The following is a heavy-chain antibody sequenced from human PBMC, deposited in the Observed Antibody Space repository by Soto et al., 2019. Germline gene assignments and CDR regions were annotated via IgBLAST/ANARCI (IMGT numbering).Heavy chain of an antibody. CDR1: GGSISSGGYS. D-gene: IGHD3-22*01. Sequence: LSLTCAVSGGSISSGGYSWSWIRQPPGKGLEWIGYIYHSGSTYYNPSLKSRVTISVDRSKNQFSLKLSSVTAADTAVYYCARGRGGDSSGYYYFLIDYWGQGTLVTVSS. CDR3: ARGRGGDSSGYYYFLIDY. J-gene: IGHJ4*02. CDR2: IYHSGST. V-gene: IGHV4-30-2*01.